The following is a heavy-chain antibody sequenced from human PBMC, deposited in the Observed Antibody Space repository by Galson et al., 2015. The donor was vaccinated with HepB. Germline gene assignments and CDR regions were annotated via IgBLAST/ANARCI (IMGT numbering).Heavy chain of an antibody. Sequence: SLRLSCAASGFTFSSYAMHWVRQAPGKGLEWVAVISYDGSNKYYADSVKGRFTISRDNSKNTLYLQMNSLRAEDTAVYYCARDRIVVVPAALHSYYYYGMDVWGQGTTVTVSS. J-gene: IGHJ6*02. CDR1: GFTFSSYA. CDR3: ARDRIVVVPAALHSYYYYGMDV. CDR2: ISYDGSNK. V-gene: IGHV3-30-3*01. D-gene: IGHD2-2*01.